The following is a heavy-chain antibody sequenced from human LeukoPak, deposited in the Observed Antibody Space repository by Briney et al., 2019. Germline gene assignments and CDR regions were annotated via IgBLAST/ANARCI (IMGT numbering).Heavy chain of an antibody. CDR2: IGTAGDT. Sequence: GGSPRLSCAASGFTFSSYDMHWVRQATGKGLEWVSAIGTAGDTYYPGSVKGRFTISRENAKNSLYLQMNSLRAEDTAVYYCARAPARPDSSSWYDYYYYYGMDVWGQGTTVTVSS. V-gene: IGHV3-13*01. D-gene: IGHD6-13*01. CDR1: GFTFSSYD. CDR3: ARAPARPDSSSWYDYYYYYGMDV. J-gene: IGHJ6*02.